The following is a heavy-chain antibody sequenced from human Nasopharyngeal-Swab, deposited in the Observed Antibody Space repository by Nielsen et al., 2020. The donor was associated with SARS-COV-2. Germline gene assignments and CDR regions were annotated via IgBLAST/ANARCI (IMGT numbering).Heavy chain of an antibody. CDR1: AGTFSSYA. D-gene: IGHD1-26*01. CDR2: IIPIFGTA. J-gene: IGHJ6*03. Sequence: SVKVSCKASAGTFSSYAISRVRQAPGQGLEWMGGIIPIFGTANYAQKFQGRVTITADESTSTAYMELSSLRSEDTAVYYCAVGATGYYYMDVWGKGTTVTVSS. CDR3: AVGATGYYYMDV. V-gene: IGHV1-69*13.